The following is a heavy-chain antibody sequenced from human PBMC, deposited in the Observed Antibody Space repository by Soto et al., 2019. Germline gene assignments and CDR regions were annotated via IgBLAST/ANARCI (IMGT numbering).Heavy chain of an antibody. J-gene: IGHJ5*02. CDR3: AKGLLWFGESIRDLFDP. V-gene: IGHV3-23*01. CDR1: GFTFSNYA. D-gene: IGHD3-10*01. CDR2: ISGSGGST. Sequence: GGSLRLSCAASGFTFSNYAMSWVRQAPGKGLDWVSAISGSGGSTYYADSVKGRFTISRDNSKNTLYLQINSLRAEDTAVYYCAKGLLWFGESIRDLFDPWGQGTLVTVSS.